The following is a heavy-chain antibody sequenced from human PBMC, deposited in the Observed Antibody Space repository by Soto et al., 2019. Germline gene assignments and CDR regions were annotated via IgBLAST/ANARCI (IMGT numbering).Heavy chain of an antibody. CDR3: AREWYYYDSSGYQIIDY. CDR1: GYTFTSYG. CDR2: ISAYNGNT. Sequence: ASVKVSCKASGYTFTSYGISWVRQAPGQGLEWMGWISAYNGNTNYAQKLQGRVTMTTDTSTSTAYMELRSLRSDDTAVYYCAREWYYYDSSGYQIIDYWGQGTLVTVSS. V-gene: IGHV1-18*01. D-gene: IGHD3-22*01. J-gene: IGHJ4*02.